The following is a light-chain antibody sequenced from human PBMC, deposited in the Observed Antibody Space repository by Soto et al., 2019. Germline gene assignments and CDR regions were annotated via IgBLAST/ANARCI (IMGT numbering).Light chain of an antibody. V-gene: IGKV3-15*01. CDR1: QSVSSN. CDR2: GAS. J-gene: IGKJ2*01. Sequence: EIVMTQSPATLSVSPGERATLSCRASQSVSSNLAWYQQKPGQAPRLLIYGASTRATGIPARFSGSGSGTEFTLTISSLQSEDFAVYYCQQYNNWPGGEMYTFGQGTKLEIK. CDR3: QQYNNWPGGEMYT.